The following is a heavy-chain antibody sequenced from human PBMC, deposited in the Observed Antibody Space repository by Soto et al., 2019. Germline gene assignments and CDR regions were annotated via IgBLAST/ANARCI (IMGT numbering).Heavy chain of an antibody. D-gene: IGHD2-2*01. Sequence: SETLSLTCTVSGGSISSGSYYWSWIRQHPGKGLEWIGYINYSGSTNYNPSLKSRVTISVDTSKNQFSLKLSSVTAADTAVYYCARAGVPAAIPPVSYMGVWGKGTTVTVSS. CDR3: ARAGVPAAIPPVSYMGV. CDR2: INYSGST. J-gene: IGHJ6*03. V-gene: IGHV4-31*03. CDR1: GGSISSGSYY.